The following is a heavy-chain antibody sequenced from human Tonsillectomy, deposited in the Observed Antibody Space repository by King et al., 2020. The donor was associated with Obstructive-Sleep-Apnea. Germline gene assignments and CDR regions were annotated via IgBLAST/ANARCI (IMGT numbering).Heavy chain of an antibody. D-gene: IGHD6-13*01. CDR3: AGGGNTSSWNGGYYNGMDV. CDR2: ISYDGSYK. Sequence: VQLVESGGGVVQPGKSLRLSCEASGFTFSTFAMNWVRQAPGKGLEWVAVISYDGSYKYYEDSVKGRFTISRDNSKNMLSLQMNSLRVEETAVYYCAGGGNTSSWNGGYYNGMDVWGQGTTVTVS. CDR1: GFTFSTFA. J-gene: IGHJ6*02. V-gene: IGHV3-30*04.